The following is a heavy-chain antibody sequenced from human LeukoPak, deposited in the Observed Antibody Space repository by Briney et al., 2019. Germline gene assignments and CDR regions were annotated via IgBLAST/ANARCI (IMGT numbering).Heavy chain of an antibody. V-gene: IGHV3-30*18. CDR2: ISYDGSNK. J-gene: IGHJ3*02. Sequence: GGSLRLSCAASGFTFSGYGMHWVRQAPGKGLEWVAVISYDGSNKYYADSVKGRFTISRDNSKNTLYLQMNSLRAEDTAVYYCAKTLDSSGYDAFDIWGQGTIVTVSS. CDR3: AKTLDSSGYDAFDI. CDR1: GFTFSGYG. D-gene: IGHD3-22*01.